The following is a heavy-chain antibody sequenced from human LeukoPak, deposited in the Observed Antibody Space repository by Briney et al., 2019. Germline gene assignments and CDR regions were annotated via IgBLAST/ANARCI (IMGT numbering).Heavy chain of an antibody. CDR1: GFTFSTYA. CDR3: ARGVRVGGGGMDV. J-gene: IGHJ6*02. CDR2: ISNSGDKT. D-gene: IGHD1-26*01. V-gene: IGHV3-23*01. Sequence: PGGSLRLSCAASGFTFSTYAMNWVRQAPGKGLEWVSLISNSGDKTYYADSVKGRFTISRDNSKNTLSLQMNSLRAEDTAVYYCARGVRVGGGGMDVGGQGTPVTVSS.